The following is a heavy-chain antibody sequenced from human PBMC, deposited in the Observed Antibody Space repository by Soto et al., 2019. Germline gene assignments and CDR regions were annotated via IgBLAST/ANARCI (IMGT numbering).Heavy chain of an antibody. CDR3: AKSGCSRSTCYVNY. Sequence: QVQLVESGGGGVQPGRSLRLSCAASGFAFSTYGMHWVRQAPGEGLEWVAVISFDGRNKDYADSVKGRLTISRDNSKNTLYLQMNSLRAEDTAVYYCAKSGCSRSTCYVNYWGRGTLVIVSS. J-gene: IGHJ4*02. CDR2: ISFDGRNK. D-gene: IGHD2-2*01. CDR1: GFAFSTYG. V-gene: IGHV3-30*18.